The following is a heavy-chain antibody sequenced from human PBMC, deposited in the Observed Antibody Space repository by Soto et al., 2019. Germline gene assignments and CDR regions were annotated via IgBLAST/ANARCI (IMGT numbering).Heavy chain of an antibody. Sequence: GASVKVSCKASGYTFTSYDINWVRQATGQGLEWMGWMNPNSGNTGYAQKFQGRVTMTSNTSISTAYMELSSLRAEDTAVYYCVRRGFSSSWGYWYFDLWGRGTLVTXSS. CDR1: GYTFTSYD. D-gene: IGHD6-13*01. J-gene: IGHJ2*01. CDR3: VRRGFSSSWGYWYFDL. V-gene: IGHV1-8*01. CDR2: MNPNSGNT.